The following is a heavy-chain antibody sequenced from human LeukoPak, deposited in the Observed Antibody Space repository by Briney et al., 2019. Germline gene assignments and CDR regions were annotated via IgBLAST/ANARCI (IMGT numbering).Heavy chain of an antibody. CDR2: FDPEDGET. D-gene: IGHD3-22*01. V-gene: IGHV1-24*01. CDR3: ATYWDYDSSGYYSPFDY. CDR1: GYTLTDLS. Sequence: GASVKVSCKVSGYTLTDLSMHWVRQAPGKGLEWMGGFDPEDGETIYAQKFQGRVTMTEDTSTDTAYMELSSLRSEDTAVYYCATYWDYDSSGYYSPFDYWGQGTLVTVSS. J-gene: IGHJ4*02.